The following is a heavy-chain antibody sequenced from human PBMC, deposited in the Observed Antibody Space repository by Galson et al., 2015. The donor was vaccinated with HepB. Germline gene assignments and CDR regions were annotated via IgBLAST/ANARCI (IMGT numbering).Heavy chain of an antibody. Sequence: SLRLSCAASGFTFSSYNMNWVRQAPGKGLEWVSSISSSSSYIYCADSVKGRFTISRDNAKNSLYLQMNSLRAEDTAVYYCARGSAVVVGYFDYWGQGTLVTVSS. CDR3: ARGSAVVVGYFDY. CDR1: GFTFSSYN. CDR2: ISSSSSYI. D-gene: IGHD2-15*01. J-gene: IGHJ4*02. V-gene: IGHV3-21*01.